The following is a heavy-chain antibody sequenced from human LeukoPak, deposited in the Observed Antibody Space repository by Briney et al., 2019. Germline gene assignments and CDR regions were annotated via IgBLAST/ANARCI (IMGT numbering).Heavy chain of an antibody. CDR2: IYYSGST. Sequence: SETLSLTCSVSGGSITSSRYYWGWIRQPPGGGLEWIGTIYYSGSTYYNPSLRSRVTISADTSKNQFSLNLSPVTAADTAVYYCARHVSSDLRIVVVTSDWYFDLRGRGTLVTVSS. V-gene: IGHV4-39*01. CDR1: GGSITSSRYY. D-gene: IGHD2-21*02. J-gene: IGHJ2*01. CDR3: ARHVSSDLRIVVVTSDWYFDL.